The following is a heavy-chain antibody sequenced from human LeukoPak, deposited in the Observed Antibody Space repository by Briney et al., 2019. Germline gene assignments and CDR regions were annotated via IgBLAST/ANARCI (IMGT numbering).Heavy chain of an antibody. CDR3: ARDRVNWNDVGGLFDY. J-gene: IGHJ4*02. V-gene: IGHV3-23*01. Sequence: GGSLRLSCAASGFTFSSYAMSWVRQAPGKGLEWVPAISGSGGSTYYADSVKGRFTISRDNSKNTLYLQMNSLRAEDTAVYYCARDRVNWNDVGGLFDYWGQGTLVTVSS. D-gene: IGHD1-1*01. CDR1: GFTFSSYA. CDR2: ISGSGGST.